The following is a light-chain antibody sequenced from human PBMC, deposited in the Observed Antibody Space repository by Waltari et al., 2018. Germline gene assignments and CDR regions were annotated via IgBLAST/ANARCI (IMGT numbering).Light chain of an antibody. CDR2: WAS. CDR3: QQYYSTPLT. V-gene: IGKV4-1*01. J-gene: IGKJ4*01. Sequence: DIVMTQSPDSLAVSLGERATINCKSSQSVLYSSNNDRNYLAWYQQKPGQPPKLLFSWASTRESGVPDRFRGSGSETDFTLTISSLQAEDVAVYFCQQYYSTPLTFGGGTKVEIK. CDR1: QSVLYSSNNDRNY.